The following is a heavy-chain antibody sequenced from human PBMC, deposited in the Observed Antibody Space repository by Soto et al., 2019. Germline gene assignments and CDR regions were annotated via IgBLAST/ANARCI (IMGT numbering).Heavy chain of an antibody. CDR3: AKGHSGGI. D-gene: IGHD3-10*01. V-gene: IGHV3-30*18. CDR1: GFTFSNYG. CDR2: ISYDGSDK. Sequence: QVQLVESGGGVVQPGRSLRLSCAASGFTFSNYGMHWVRQAPGKGLEWVAVISYDGSDKYYTDSVKGRFTISRDNSKNTLYLQMNSLRAEDTAVYYCAKGHSGGIWGQGTMVTVSS. J-gene: IGHJ3*02.